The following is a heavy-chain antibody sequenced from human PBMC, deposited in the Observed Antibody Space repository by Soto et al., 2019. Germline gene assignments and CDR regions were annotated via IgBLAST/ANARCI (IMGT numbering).Heavy chain of an antibody. CDR2: IWYDGNNK. CDR3: ARDPYFSSPNWFDP. J-gene: IGHJ5*02. D-gene: IGHD3-10*01. V-gene: IGHV3-33*01. Sequence: GGSLRLSCAASGFSFSSYGMHWVRQAPGKGLEWVAFIWYDGNNKYYADSVKGRFTISRDNSKNTLYLQMNNLRAEDTAVYYCARDPYFSSPNWFDPWGQATLVTVSS. CDR1: GFSFSSYG.